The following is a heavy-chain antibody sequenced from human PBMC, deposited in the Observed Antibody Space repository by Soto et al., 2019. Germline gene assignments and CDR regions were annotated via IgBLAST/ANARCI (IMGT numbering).Heavy chain of an antibody. D-gene: IGHD5-12*01. CDR3: ARYIVATIGDWFDP. CDR2: ISAYNGNT. CDR1: GYTFTSYG. Sequence: AAVKVTCKASGYTFTSYGISWVRQAPGQGREWMGWISAYNGNTNYAQKLQGRVTMTTDTSTSKAYMELRSLRSADTAVYYCARYIVATIGDWFDPWGQGTLVTVSS. V-gene: IGHV1-18*04. J-gene: IGHJ5*02.